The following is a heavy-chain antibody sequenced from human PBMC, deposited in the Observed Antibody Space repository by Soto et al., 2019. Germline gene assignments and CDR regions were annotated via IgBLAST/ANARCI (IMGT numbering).Heavy chain of an antibody. CDR1: GFTFSNAW. J-gene: IGHJ4*02. Sequence: GGSLRLSCAASGFTFSNAWMSWVRQAPGKGLEWVGRIKSKTDGGTTDYAAPVKVRFTISREYSKNTLYLQMNSLKTEDTDVYYCTTDSLMITFGGVIVDYWGQGTLVTVSS. D-gene: IGHD3-16*02. CDR3: TTDSLMITFGGVIVDY. CDR2: IKSKTDGGTT. V-gene: IGHV3-15*01.